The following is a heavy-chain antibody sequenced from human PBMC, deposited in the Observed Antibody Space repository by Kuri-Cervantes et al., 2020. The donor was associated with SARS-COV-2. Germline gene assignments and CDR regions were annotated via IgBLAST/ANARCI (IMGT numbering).Heavy chain of an antibody. D-gene: IGHD2-2*01. CDR2: IIPLFGTT. CDR1: GGTFSSYA. Sequence: SVKVSCKASGGTFSSYAVTWVRQAPGQGLEWMGRIIPLFGTTIYAQKFRGRVTITADKSTNIAYMELSSLRSDDTAMYYCARDIVVVPTDPPFRFDYWGQGTLVTVSS. V-gene: IGHV1-69*06. J-gene: IGHJ4*02. CDR3: ARDIVVVPTDPPFRFDY.